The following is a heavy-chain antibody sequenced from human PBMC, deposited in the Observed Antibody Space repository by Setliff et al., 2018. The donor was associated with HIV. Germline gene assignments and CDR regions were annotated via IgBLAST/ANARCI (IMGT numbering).Heavy chain of an antibody. CDR1: GGSISSHY. Sequence: SETLSLTCTVSGGSISSHYWSWIRQPPGKGLEWIGYIYYSGSTNYNPSLKSRVTISVDKSKNQFSLRLNSVTAADTAVYYCARQGNIVVVTSFDYWGQGTLVTVSS. CDR3: ARQGNIVVVTSFDY. CDR2: IYYSGST. V-gene: IGHV4-59*08. J-gene: IGHJ4*02. D-gene: IGHD2-21*02.